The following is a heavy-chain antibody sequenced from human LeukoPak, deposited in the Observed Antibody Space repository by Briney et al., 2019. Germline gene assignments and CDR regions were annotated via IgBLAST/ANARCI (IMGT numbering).Heavy chain of an antibody. V-gene: IGHV3-23*01. D-gene: IGHD6-19*01. CDR1: GCTFRSYV. Sequence: GGSLRLSCAASGCTFRSYVMSWVRQAPGKGLEWVSAITGSGDNTYYADSVKDRFTISRDNSKNTLYLQMNSLRAEDTAVYYCAKRGPAGAGKSPDYFEYWGQGTLVTVSS. J-gene: IGHJ4*02. CDR3: AKRGPAGAGKSPDYFEY. CDR2: ITGSGDNT.